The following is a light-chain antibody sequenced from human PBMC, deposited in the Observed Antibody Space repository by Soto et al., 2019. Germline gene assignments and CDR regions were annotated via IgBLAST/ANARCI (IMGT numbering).Light chain of an antibody. CDR3: CSYAGRYTYV. Sequence: QSVLTQPRSVSGSPGQSVTISCTGASSDVGGYNYVSWYQQHPGKAPKLMIYDVSKRPSGVPDRFSGSKSGNTAPLTISGLQTEDEADYYCCSYAGRYTYVFGTGTKLTVL. CDR1: SSDVGGYNY. CDR2: DVS. J-gene: IGLJ1*01. V-gene: IGLV2-11*01.